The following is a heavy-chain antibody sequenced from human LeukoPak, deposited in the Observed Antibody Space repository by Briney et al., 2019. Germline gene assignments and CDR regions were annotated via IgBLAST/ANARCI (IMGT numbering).Heavy chain of an antibody. CDR3: ARSPPSGSIGY. D-gene: IGHD3-22*01. CDR1: GGSFSGYY. J-gene: IGHJ4*02. Sequence: SATLSLTCAGYGGSFSGYYWSWISQHPGKGLEWIREINHSGSTNFNPSLKSGVTISVDTSKNQFSLKLSSVTAADTAGYYGARSPPSGSIGYWGQGTLVTVSS. CDR2: INHSGST. V-gene: IGHV4-34*01.